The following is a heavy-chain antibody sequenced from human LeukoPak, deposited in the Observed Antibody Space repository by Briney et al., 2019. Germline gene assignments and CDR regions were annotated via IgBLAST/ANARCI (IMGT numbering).Heavy chain of an antibody. Sequence: GRSLRLSCAASGFTFSSYGMHWVRQAPGKGLEWVAVIWYDGSNKYYANSVKGRFTISRDNSKNTLYLQMNSLRAEDTAVYYCARDSYGMDVWGQGTTVTVSS. J-gene: IGHJ6*02. CDR3: ARDSYGMDV. CDR2: IWYDGSNK. V-gene: IGHV3-33*01. CDR1: GFTFSSYG.